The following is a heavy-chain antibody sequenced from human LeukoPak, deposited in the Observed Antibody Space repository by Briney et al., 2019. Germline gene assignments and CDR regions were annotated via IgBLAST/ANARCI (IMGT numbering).Heavy chain of an antibody. CDR3: ARDPGGIHSY. CDR1: GFTFSSYG. J-gene: IGHJ4*02. CDR2: IWYDGSNK. D-gene: IGHD1-26*01. V-gene: IGHV3-33*01. Sequence: GRSLRLSCAASGFTFSSYGMHWVRQAPGKGLEWVAVIWYDGSNKYHADSVQGRFTISRDNSKNMVYLQMNSLRDEDTAAYYCARDPGGIHSYWGQGTLVTVSS.